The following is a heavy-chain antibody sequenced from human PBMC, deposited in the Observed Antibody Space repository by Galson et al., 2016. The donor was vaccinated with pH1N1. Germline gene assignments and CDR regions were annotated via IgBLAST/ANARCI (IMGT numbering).Heavy chain of an antibody. J-gene: IGHJ4*02. CDR1: GYPFTRYY. CDR2: IDPSNGGT. CDR3: TRDLGRLRDY. V-gene: IGHV1-46*01. Sequence: SVKVSCKASGYPFTRYYFHWVRQAPGQGLEWIGVIDPSNGGTMYAQKFQARVTMTRDTSTSTVYMDLSSLKAEDTAVYYCTRDLGRLRDYWGQGTLVTVSS. D-gene: IGHD1-26*01.